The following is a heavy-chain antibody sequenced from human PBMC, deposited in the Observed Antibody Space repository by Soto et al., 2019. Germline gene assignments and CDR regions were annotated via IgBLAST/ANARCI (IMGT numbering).Heavy chain of an antibody. CDR3: ASGGTPIDY. CDR1: GYTFTNFG. J-gene: IGHJ4*02. Sequence: QVQLVQSGAEVKKPGASVKVSCKASGYTFTNFGISWVRQAPGQGLEWMGWISAYNGNTNYAQNFQGRATMTTDTSTSTGYMEPRSLSSDDTAVYSCASGGTPIDYWGQGTLVTVSS. D-gene: IGHD3-16*01. V-gene: IGHV1-18*01. CDR2: ISAYNGNT.